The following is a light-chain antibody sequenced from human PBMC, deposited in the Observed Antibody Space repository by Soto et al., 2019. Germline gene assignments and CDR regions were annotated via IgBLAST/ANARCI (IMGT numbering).Light chain of an antibody. J-gene: IGKJ1*01. Sequence: DIPLTQSPSFLSASVGDRVTITCRASQGMSSYLAWYQQKPGKAPKLLIYAASTLQSGVPSRFSGSGSGTEFTLTISSLQPEDFATYYCQQLNSYPRTFGQGTKVEI. CDR3: QQLNSYPRT. CDR2: AAS. CDR1: QGMSSY. V-gene: IGKV1-9*01.